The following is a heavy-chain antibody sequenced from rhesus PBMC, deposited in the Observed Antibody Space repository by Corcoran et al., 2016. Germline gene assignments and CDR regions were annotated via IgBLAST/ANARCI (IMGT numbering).Heavy chain of an antibody. J-gene: IGHJ3*01. Sequence: QVQLQESGPGLVKPSETLSLTCAVSGGSISGYYWNWIRQPPGKGLEWIGYFVGSSGPPYYMPSLMLRVSFSTDPSKNQFSLKLRSVTAADTAVYYCARTVSYSSWAGTFDFWGQGLRVTVSS. D-gene: IGHD6-13*01. CDR2: FVGSSGPP. CDR3: ARTVSYSSWAGTFDF. V-gene: IGHV4-165*02. CDR1: GGSISGYY.